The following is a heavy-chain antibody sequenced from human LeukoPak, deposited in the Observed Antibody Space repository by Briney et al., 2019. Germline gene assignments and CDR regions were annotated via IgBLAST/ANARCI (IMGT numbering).Heavy chain of an antibody. CDR3: ARHYCGGDCYSRWYFDL. CDR2: VYSSGST. V-gene: IGHV4-4*07. J-gene: IGHJ2*01. D-gene: IGHD2-21*02. CDR1: VGSISNYY. Sequence: KSSETLSLTCTVSVGSISNYYWSWIRQPAGKGLEWIGRVYSSGSTNYNPSLKSRVTMSVDTSKNQFSLKLSSVNAADTAVYYCARHYCGGDCYSRWYFDLWGRGTLVTVSS.